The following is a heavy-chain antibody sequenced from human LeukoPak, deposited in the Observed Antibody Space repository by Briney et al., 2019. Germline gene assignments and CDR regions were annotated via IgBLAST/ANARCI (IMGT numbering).Heavy chain of an antibody. D-gene: IGHD2/OR15-2a*01. CDR1: GDSLSRYS. J-gene: IGHJ6*03. V-gene: IGHV4-34*01. CDR3: ASVRHDPLEYYYYIDV. Sequence: PSETLSLTCAVSGDSLSRYSWTWIRQPPGKGLEWLGGINPSGSPDYNPSLKSRATISVDTSKNQFSLRVASVTAADTAVYYCASVRHDPLEYYYYIDVWGKGTTVTVSS. CDR2: INPSGSP.